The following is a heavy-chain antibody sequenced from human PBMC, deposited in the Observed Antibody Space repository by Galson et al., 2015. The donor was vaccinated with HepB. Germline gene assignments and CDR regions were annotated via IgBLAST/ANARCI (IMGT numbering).Heavy chain of an antibody. V-gene: IGHV3-15*01. CDR2: IKSKTDGGTT. CDR1: GFTFSNAW. Sequence: SLRLSCAASGFTFSNAWMSWVRQAPGKGLEWVGRIKSKTDGGTTDYAAPVKGRFTISRDDSKNTLYLQMDSLKTEDTAVYYCTTSTGYSSGWYNYSYYYGMDVWGQGTTVTVSS. J-gene: IGHJ6*02. D-gene: IGHD6-19*01. CDR3: TTSTGYSSGWYNYSYYYGMDV.